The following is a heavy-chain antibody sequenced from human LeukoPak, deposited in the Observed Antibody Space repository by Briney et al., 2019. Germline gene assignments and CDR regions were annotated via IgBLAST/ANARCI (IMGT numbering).Heavy chain of an antibody. V-gene: IGHV1-18*01. J-gene: IGHJ5*02. CDR3: ARDSVGLVVPVAIARFDP. CDR2: ISAYNGNT. D-gene: IGHD2-2*01. Sequence: ASVKVSCKASGYTFTSYGISWVRRAPGQGLEWMGWISAYNGNTNYAQKLQGRVTMTTDTSTSTAYMELRSLRSDDTAVYYCARDSVGLVVPVAIARFDPWGQGTLVTVSS. CDR1: GYTFTSYG.